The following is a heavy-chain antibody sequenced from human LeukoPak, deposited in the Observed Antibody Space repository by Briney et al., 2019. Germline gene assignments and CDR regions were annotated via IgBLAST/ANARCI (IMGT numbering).Heavy chain of an antibody. J-gene: IGHJ4*02. D-gene: IGHD5-18*01. CDR2: IGGSGGIT. V-gene: IGHV3-23*01. CDR3: AKDWRRGYSYGFDY. CDR1: VFTFCGDV. Sequence: GGSLRLSCAASVFTFCGDVMSWGREGPGARLGWGSAIGGSGGITYYADTVKCRFTISRDNSKNTLYLQMNSQRAEDTAVYYCAKDWRRGYSYGFDYWGQGTLVTVSS.